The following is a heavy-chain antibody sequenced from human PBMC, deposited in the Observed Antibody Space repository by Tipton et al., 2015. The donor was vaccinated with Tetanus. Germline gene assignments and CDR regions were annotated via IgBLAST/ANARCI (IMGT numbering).Heavy chain of an antibody. V-gene: IGHV4-34*01. Sequence: TLSLTCAVSGGSLSDYYWSWIRQSPGKGLEGIGEINEGGSTNYNPSLESRVSISVDTSKHRFPLKVNSVIAADTATYYCARWIGVIPVTGNDAFDVWGPGAMVTVSS. CDR1: GGSLSDYY. J-gene: IGHJ3*01. D-gene: IGHD3-16*01. CDR2: INEGGST. CDR3: ARWIGVIPVTGNDAFDV.